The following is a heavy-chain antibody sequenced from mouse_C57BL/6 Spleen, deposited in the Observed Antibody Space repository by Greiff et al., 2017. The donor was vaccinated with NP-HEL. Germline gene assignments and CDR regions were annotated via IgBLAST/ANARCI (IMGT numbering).Heavy chain of an antibody. Sequence: EVQLQQSVAELVRPGASVKLSCTASGFNIKNTYMHWVKQRPEQGLEWIGRIDPANGNTKYAPKFQGKATITADTSSNTAYLRRSTRTSGDTAIYYCARSGLAARGLSLIDNWGQGTTLTVSS. V-gene: IGHV14-3*01. D-gene: IGHD3-1*01. CDR1: GFNIKNTY. J-gene: IGHJ2*01. CDR2: IDPANGNT. CDR3: ARSGLAARGLSLIDN.